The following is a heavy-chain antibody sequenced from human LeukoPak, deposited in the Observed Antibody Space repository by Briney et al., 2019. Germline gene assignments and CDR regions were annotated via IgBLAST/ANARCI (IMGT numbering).Heavy chain of an antibody. V-gene: IGHV1-69*13. Sequence: SVKVSCKASGGTFSSYAISWVRQAPGQGLEWMGGIIPILGTANYAQKFQGKITITPDESTSTAYMELSSLRSEDTAVYYCARGGYCSSTSCYGNWFDPWGQGTQVTVSS. CDR3: ARGGYCSSTSCYGNWFDP. J-gene: IGHJ5*02. CDR1: GGTFSSYA. D-gene: IGHD2-2*01. CDR2: IIPILGTA.